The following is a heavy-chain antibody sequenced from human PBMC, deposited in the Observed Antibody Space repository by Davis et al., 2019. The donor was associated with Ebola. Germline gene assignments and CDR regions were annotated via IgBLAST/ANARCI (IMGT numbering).Heavy chain of an antibody. Sequence: GESLKISCKGSGYAFTRHWIGWVRQMPGQGLEWMGIIYPGDSDTRYSPSFQGQVTISADKSISTAYLQWSSLKASDTAMYYCARHGVAAASQIDPWGQGTLVTVSS. CDR1: GYAFTRHW. J-gene: IGHJ5*02. CDR2: IYPGDSDT. V-gene: IGHV5-51*01. D-gene: IGHD6-13*01. CDR3: ARHGVAAASQIDP.